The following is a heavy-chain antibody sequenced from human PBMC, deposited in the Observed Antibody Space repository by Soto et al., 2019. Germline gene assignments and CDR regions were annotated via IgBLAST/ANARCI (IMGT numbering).Heavy chain of an antibody. J-gene: IGHJ6*03. Sequence: GGSLRLSCAASGFTFSSYAMSWVRQAPGKGLEWVSAISGSGGSTYYADSVKGRFTISRDNSKNTLYLQMNSLRAEDTAVYYCAKLPYSSPAENNYYYYYMDVWGKGTTVTVSS. CDR1: GFTFSSYA. D-gene: IGHD6-13*01. CDR3: AKLPYSSPAENNYYYYYMDV. V-gene: IGHV3-23*01. CDR2: ISGSGGST.